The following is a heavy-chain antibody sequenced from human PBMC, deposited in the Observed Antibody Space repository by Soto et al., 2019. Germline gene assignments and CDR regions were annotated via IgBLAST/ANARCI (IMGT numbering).Heavy chain of an antibody. Sequence: ASETLSLTCTVSGASISSFYWSWIRQPPGKGLEWIGYIYYSGSTNYNPSHKSRVTISGDSSKNQFSLKLSSVTAADTAVYYCARMDRGLVFYAFDYWGRGILVTVSS. CDR2: IYYSGST. D-gene: IGHD5-18*01. J-gene: IGHJ4*02. CDR3: ARMDRGLVFYAFDY. CDR1: GASISSFY. V-gene: IGHV4-59*01.